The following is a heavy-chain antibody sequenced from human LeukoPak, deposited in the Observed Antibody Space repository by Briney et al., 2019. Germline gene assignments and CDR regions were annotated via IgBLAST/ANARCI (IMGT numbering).Heavy chain of an antibody. CDR2: IYHSGST. CDR3: ASGYGDYAHFDY. Sequence: SETLSVTCTVSGYSISSGYYWGWIRQPPGKGLEWIGSIYHSGSTYYNPSLKSRVTISVDTSKNQFSLKLSSVTAADTAVYYCASGYGDYAHFDYWGQGTLVTVSS. D-gene: IGHD4-17*01. CDR1: GYSISSGYY. J-gene: IGHJ4*02. V-gene: IGHV4-38-2*02.